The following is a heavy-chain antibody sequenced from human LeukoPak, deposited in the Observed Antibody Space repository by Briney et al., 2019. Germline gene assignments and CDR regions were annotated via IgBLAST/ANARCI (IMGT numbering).Heavy chain of an antibody. D-gene: IGHD1-1*01. Sequence: SETLSLTCAVYGGSFSGYYWSWIRQPPGKGLEWIGEINHSGSTNYNPSLKSRVTISVDTSKNQFSVKLSSVTAADTAVYYCASGRYGPRYYYYMDVWGKGTTVTVSS. CDR1: GGSFSGYY. CDR3: ASGRYGPRYYYYMDV. J-gene: IGHJ6*03. V-gene: IGHV4-34*01. CDR2: INHSGST.